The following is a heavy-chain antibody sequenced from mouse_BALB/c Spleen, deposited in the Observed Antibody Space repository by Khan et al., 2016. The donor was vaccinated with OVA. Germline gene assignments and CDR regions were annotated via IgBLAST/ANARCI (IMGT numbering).Heavy chain of an antibody. J-gene: IGHJ4*01. CDR2: ISNGGGNT. V-gene: IGHV5-12*02. CDR3: GRHEYDKGDAMDY. CDR1: GFTFSDYY. Sequence: EVELVEPGGGLVQPGGSLKLSCATSGFTFSDYYMYWFRQTPEKRLEWVAYISNGGGNTYYPDTVKVRFTISRDNAKNTLYPKMSCPSSEDTALYYCGRHEYDKGDAMDYWSQGTSVTVTS. D-gene: IGHD2-10*02.